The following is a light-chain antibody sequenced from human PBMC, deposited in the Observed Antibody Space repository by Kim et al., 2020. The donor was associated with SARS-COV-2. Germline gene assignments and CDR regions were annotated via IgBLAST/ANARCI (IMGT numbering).Light chain of an antibody. Sequence: SVGDRVTITCRASQGIKSWLAWYQQKPGRAPKLLIYGTSNLQSGVPSRFSGSGSGTDFNLTISSLQPEDFASYYCQEANSFPPLTFGGGTKVDIK. J-gene: IGKJ4*01. V-gene: IGKV1-12*01. CDR1: QGIKSW. CDR2: GTS. CDR3: QEANSFPPLT.